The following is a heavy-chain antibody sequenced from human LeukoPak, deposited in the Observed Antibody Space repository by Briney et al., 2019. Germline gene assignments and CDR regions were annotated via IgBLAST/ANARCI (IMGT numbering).Heavy chain of an antibody. CDR3: ARVIYSGWEGELSD. D-gene: IGHD6-19*01. J-gene: IGHJ4*02. CDR2: INSDGSTT. Sequence: GGSLRLSCAASGFTFSSYWMHWVRQAPGKGLVWVSRINSDGSTTSYADSVMGRFTISRDNARNTLYLQMNSLRAEDTAVYYCARVIYSGWEGELSDWGQGTLVTVSS. V-gene: IGHV3-74*01. CDR1: GFTFSSYW.